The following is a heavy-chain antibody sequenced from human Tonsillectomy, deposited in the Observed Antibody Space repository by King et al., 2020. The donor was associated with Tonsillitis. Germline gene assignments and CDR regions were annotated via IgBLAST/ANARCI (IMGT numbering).Heavy chain of an antibody. J-gene: IGHJ4*02. CDR1: GFTFSSYS. V-gene: IGHV3-21*01. CDR3: ARGQRGGNDVGANPPFDY. Sequence: VQLVESGGGLVKPGGSLRLSCAASGFTFSSYSMNWVRQSPGKGLEWVSSISSSSSYIYYADSVKGRFTISRDNAKNSLYLQMNSLRAEDTAVYYCARGQRGGNDVGANPPFDYWGQGTLVTVSS. CDR2: ISSSSSYI. D-gene: IGHD1-26*01.